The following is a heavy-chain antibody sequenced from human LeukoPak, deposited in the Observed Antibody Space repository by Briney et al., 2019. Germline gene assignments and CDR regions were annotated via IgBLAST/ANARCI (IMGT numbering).Heavy chain of an antibody. V-gene: IGHV1-69*06. CDR3: VRYPDTGSPMGV. D-gene: IGHD5-18*01. CDR2: VIPIFGTA. J-gene: IGHJ6*02. CDR1: VGTFTIYA. Sequence: AVKVSCKASVGTFTIYAISWVRQAPGQGLEWMGGVIPIFGTANYAPKFQARVTITANKSTSTAYMKLSSLRPEDTAVYYCVRYPDTGSPMGVWGQGTTVTVSS.